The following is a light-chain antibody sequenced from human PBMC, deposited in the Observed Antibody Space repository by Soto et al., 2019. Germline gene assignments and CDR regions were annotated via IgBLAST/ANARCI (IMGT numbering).Light chain of an antibody. CDR3: QQSDSTPPMYT. Sequence: DIQMTQSPSSLSASVGDRVTITCRASQSISSYLNWYQQKPGKAPKLLIYAASRLQSGVASRFSDSGSGTDFTLTISSLQPEDFETYYCQQSDSTPPMYTFGQGTKLEIK. J-gene: IGKJ2*01. CDR1: QSISSY. V-gene: IGKV1-39*01. CDR2: AAS.